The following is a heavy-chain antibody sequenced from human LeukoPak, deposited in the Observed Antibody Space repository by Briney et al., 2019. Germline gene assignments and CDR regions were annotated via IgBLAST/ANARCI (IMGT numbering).Heavy chain of an antibody. CDR1: GGSISSSSYY. CDR3: ARRGGAARLYYYYYMDV. J-gene: IGHJ6*03. D-gene: IGHD6-6*01. Sequence: SETLSLTCTVSGGSISSSSYYWGWIRQPPGKGLEWIGSIYYSGSTYYNPSLKSRVTISVDTSKNQFSLKLSSVTAADTAVYYCARRGGAARLYYYYYMDVWGKGTTVTVSS. V-gene: IGHV4-39*01. CDR2: IYYSGST.